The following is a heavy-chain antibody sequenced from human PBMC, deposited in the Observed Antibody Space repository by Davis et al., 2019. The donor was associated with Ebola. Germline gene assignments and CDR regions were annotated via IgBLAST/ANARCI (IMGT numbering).Heavy chain of an antibody. V-gene: IGHV3-23*01. D-gene: IGHD6-13*01. Sequence: GESLKISCAASGFTFSSYAMSWVRQAPGKGLEWVSGISGSGGSTYYADSVKGRFTISRDNAKNSLYLQMNSLRAEDTAVYYCARDRDSSSWRPYYYYYGMDVWGQGTTVTVSS. J-gene: IGHJ6*02. CDR2: ISGSGGST. CDR3: ARDRDSSSWRPYYYYYGMDV. CDR1: GFTFSSYA.